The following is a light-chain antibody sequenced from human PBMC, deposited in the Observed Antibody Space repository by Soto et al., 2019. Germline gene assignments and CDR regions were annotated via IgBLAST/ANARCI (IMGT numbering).Light chain of an antibody. J-gene: IGKJ2*01. CDR2: AAS. CDR3: QQSYIMSEGYT. Sequence: DIQVTQSPSSLSASAGDRVTITCRASQSISNHLNWYQQKPGKAPKLLIYAASTLQSGVPSRFSGSGSGKDFTLTITSLQPEDFATYYCQQSYIMSEGYTFGQRTKVDIK. CDR1: QSISNH. V-gene: IGKV1-39*01.